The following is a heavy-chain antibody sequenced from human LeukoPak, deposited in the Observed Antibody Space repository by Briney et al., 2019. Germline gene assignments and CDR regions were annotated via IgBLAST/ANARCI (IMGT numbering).Heavy chain of an antibody. Sequence: SETLSLTCTVSGGSISSSSYYWGWIRQPPGKGLAWSGSIYYSVNTYYNPSLQSRVTISVDTSKNQFSLKLSSVTAADTAVYYCARHDPSAQPDYWGQGNLVTVSS. CDR1: GGSISSSSYY. CDR2: IYYSVNT. CDR3: ARHDPSAQPDY. J-gene: IGHJ4*02. V-gene: IGHV4-39*01.